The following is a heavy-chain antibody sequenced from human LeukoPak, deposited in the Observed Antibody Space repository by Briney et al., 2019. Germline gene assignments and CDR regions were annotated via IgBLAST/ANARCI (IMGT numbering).Heavy chain of an antibody. D-gene: IGHD2-2*01. Sequence: SETLSLTCTVSGGSISSSSYYWGWIRQPPGKGLEWIGSIYYSGSTNYNPSLKSRVTISVDTSKNQFSLKLSSVTAADTAVYYCARQDGSSTNPGYFDYWGQGTLVTVSS. CDR1: GGSISSSSYY. V-gene: IGHV4-39*01. CDR2: IYYSGST. CDR3: ARQDGSSTNPGYFDY. J-gene: IGHJ4*02.